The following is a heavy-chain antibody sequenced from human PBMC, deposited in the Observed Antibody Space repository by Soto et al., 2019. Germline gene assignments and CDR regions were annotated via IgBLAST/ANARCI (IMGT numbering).Heavy chain of an antibody. CDR1: GGSISSSGYY. D-gene: IGHD3-16*01. CDR2: IYYSGST. V-gene: IGHV4-39*07. CDR3: ARRYGWALDI. J-gene: IGHJ3*02. Sequence: PSETLCHTCAVSGGSISSSGYYWGWIRQPPGKGLEWIGSIYYSGSTYYNPSLKSRVTISVDTSKNQFSLKLSSVTAADTAVYYCARRYGWALDIWGQGTIVTVSS.